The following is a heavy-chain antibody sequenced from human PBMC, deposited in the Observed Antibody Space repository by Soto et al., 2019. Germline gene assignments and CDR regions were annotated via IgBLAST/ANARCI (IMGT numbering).Heavy chain of an antibody. D-gene: IGHD3-9*01. J-gene: IGHJ4*02. CDR2: IYPGDSDT. V-gene: IGHV5-51*01. CDR3: AREGGRGGVLRYFDWLLHPAFDY. CDR1: GYSFTSYW. Sequence: GESLKISCKGSGYSFTSYWIGWVRQMPGKGLEWMGIIYPGDSDTRYSPSFQGQVTISADKSISTAYLQWSSLKASDTAMYYCAREGGRGGVLRYFDWLLHPAFDYWGQGTLVTVSS.